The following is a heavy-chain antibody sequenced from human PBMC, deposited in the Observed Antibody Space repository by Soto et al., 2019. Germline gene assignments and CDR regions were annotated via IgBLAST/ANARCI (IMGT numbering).Heavy chain of an antibody. CDR3: ARVLRCVVNWLDP. V-gene: IGHV1-18*01. J-gene: IGHJ5*01. Sequence: ASVKVSCKTSGDTFTNFGLSWVRQAPGQGLEWMGWIATYNSNKNYAQKFQGRLTLTTDTSTSTGYMELKSLEYDDTAVYYCARVLRCVVNWLDPWGQGTMVTVYS. CDR2: IATYNSNK. CDR1: GDTFTNFG. D-gene: IGHD3-10*01.